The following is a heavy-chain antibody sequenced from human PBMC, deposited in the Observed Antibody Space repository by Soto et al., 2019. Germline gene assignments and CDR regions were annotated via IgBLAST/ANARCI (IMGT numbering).Heavy chain of an antibody. CDR2: IIPIFGTA. Sequence: SVKVSCKASGGTFSSYAISWVRQAPGQGLEWMGGIIPIFGTANYAQKFQGRVTITADESTSTAYMELSSLRSEDTAVYYCARARPGYFFGDDYWGQGTLVTVSS. CDR1: GGTFSSYA. J-gene: IGHJ4*02. CDR3: ARARPGYFFGDDY. V-gene: IGHV1-69*13. D-gene: IGHD3-10*01.